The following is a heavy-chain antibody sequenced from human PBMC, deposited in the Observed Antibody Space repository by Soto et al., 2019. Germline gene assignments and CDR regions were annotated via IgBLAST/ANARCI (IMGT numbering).Heavy chain of an antibody. J-gene: IGHJ4*02. Sequence: SETLSVTCAVYGGSLSGYYWSWIRQPPGKGLEWIGEINHSGSTNYNPSPKSRVTISVDTSKNQFSLKLSSVTAADTAVYYCARHDSSGYYYVGYYFDYWGQGTLVTVSS. CDR1: GGSLSGYY. CDR3: ARHDSSGYYYVGYYFDY. D-gene: IGHD3-22*01. CDR2: INHSGST. V-gene: IGHV4-34*01.